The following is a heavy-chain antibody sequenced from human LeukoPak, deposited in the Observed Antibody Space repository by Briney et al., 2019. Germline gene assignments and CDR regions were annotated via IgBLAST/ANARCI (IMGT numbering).Heavy chain of an antibody. CDR1: GGSISSGGYY. V-gene: IGHV4-31*03. J-gene: IGHJ4*02. CDR3: ARRVSSSWYIDGGPYYFDY. Sequence: PSETLSLTCTVSGGSISSGGYYWSWIRQHPGKGLEWIGYIYYSGSTYYNPSLKSRVIISVDTSKNQFSLKLSSVTAADTAVYYCARRVSSSWYIDGGPYYFDYWGQGTLVTVSS. D-gene: IGHD6-13*01. CDR2: IYYSGST.